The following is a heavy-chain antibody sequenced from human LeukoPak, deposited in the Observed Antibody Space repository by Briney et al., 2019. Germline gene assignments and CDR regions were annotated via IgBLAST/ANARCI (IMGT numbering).Heavy chain of an antibody. CDR2: INPNSGGT. Sequence: GASVKVSCKASGYTFTGYYMHWVRQAPGQGLEWMGWINPNSGGTNYAQKFQGRVTMTRDTSISTAYMELSRLRSDDTAVYYCARGGYDFWSGSTSYYYYYYMDVWGKGTTVTVSS. CDR3: ARGGYDFWSGSTSYYYYYYMDV. D-gene: IGHD3-3*01. CDR1: GYTFTGYY. J-gene: IGHJ6*03. V-gene: IGHV1-2*02.